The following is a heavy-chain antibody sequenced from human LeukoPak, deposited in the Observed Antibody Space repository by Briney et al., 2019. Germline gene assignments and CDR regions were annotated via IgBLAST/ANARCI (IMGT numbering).Heavy chain of an antibody. CDR3: AKDRPAVAVAGTVAFDY. D-gene: IGHD6-19*01. Sequence: HAGGSLRLSCAASGFTFSSYAMSWVRQAPGKGLEWVSAISGSGGSTYYADSVKGRFTISRDNSKNTLYLQMNSPRAEDTAVYYCAKDRPAVAVAGTVAFDYWGQGTLVTVSS. CDR1: GFTFSSYA. CDR2: ISGSGGST. V-gene: IGHV3-23*01. J-gene: IGHJ4*02.